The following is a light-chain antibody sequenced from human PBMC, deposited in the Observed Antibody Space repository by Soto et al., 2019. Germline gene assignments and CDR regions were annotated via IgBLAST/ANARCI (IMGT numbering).Light chain of an antibody. CDR2: GAS. CDR3: QQYKSYWT. Sequence: DMDMTQSHAPLAGSVCDSRSMTYRASQSVSNWLAWYQQKPGKAPKLLIYGASSLESGVPSRFSGSGSGTEFTLTISSLQSDDFATYYCQQYKSYWTFGQGTKVDIK. J-gene: IGKJ1*01. CDR1: QSVSNW. V-gene: IGKV1-5*01.